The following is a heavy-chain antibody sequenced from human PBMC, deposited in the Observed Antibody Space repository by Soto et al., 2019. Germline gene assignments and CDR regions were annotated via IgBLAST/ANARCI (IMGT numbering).Heavy chain of an antibody. CDR2: ISSDGSNK. CDR1: GLTFSNYA. Sequence: QMHLVESGGGVVQPGRSLRLSCADSGLTFSNYALHWVRQAPGKGLDWVAAISSDGSNKYYADSVKGRFTISRDNSKNTLYLQMNSLRTEDTAVYYCTTIRLGPHDYWGQGTLVTVSS. V-gene: IGHV3-30-3*01. J-gene: IGHJ4*02. CDR3: TTIRLGPHDY. D-gene: IGHD3-16*01.